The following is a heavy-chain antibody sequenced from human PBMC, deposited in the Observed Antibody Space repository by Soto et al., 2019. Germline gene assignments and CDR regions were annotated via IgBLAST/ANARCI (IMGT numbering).Heavy chain of an antibody. CDR1: GFTFTSSA. J-gene: IGHJ6*02. V-gene: IGHV1-58*01. D-gene: IGHD3-22*01. Sequence: XVKVSSKASGFTFTSSAVECVRHARGQRLEWIGWIVVGSGNTNYAQKFQERVTITRDMSTSTAYMELSSLRSEDTAVYYCAATADYYDSSEYGMDVWGQGTTVTVSS. CDR2: IVVGSGNT. CDR3: AATADYYDSSEYGMDV.